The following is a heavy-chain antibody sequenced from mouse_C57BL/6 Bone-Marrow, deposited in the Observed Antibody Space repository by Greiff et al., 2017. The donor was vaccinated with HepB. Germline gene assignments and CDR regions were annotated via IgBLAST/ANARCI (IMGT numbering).Heavy chain of an antibody. CDR3: ASNYGSPLWFAY. J-gene: IGHJ3*01. D-gene: IGHD1-1*01. CDR1: GYAFRSSW. V-gene: IGHV1-82*01. Sequence: VQLQQSGPELVKPGASVKISCKASGYAFRSSWMNWVKQRPGKGLEWIGRIYPGDGDTNYHGKFKGKATLTADKSSSTAYMQLSSLTSEDSAVYFCASNYGSPLWFAYWGQGTLVTVSA. CDR2: IYPGDGDT.